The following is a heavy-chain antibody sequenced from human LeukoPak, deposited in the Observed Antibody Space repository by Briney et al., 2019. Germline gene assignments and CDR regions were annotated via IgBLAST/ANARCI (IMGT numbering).Heavy chain of an antibody. CDR2: ISNGGNYK. V-gene: IGHV3-30*18. Sequence: GGSLRLSCEGSGFTFSRHGMHWVRQAPGKGLEWVAVISNGGNYKYYGDSVKGRFAISRDNFKNTTYLQMNYLRPEDTAVYFCAKGGHYLFDYWGQGALVTVSS. CDR3: AKGGHYLFDY. J-gene: IGHJ4*02. D-gene: IGHD3-10*01. CDR1: GFTFSRHG.